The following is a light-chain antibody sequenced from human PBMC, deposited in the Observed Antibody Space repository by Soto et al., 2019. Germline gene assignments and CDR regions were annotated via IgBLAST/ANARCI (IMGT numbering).Light chain of an antibody. CDR2: AVS. Sequence: DIQMTQSPSSLSASVGDRVTITCRASRSIGTYLNWYQLKPGKAPKVLIYAVSILQSGVPSRFSGSGSGTDFTLTISSLQPEDYATYFCQQSYSTSVTFGQGTKVEI. V-gene: IGKV1-39*01. J-gene: IGKJ1*01. CDR3: QQSYSTSVT. CDR1: RSIGTY.